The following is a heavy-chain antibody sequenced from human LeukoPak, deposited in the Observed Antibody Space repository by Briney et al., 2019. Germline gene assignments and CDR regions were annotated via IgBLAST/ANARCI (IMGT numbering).Heavy chain of an antibody. D-gene: IGHD4-11*01. CDR1: GFTFDDYA. V-gene: IGHV3-9*03. CDR2: ISWNSGSI. J-gene: IGHJ3*02. CDR3: TRVWDYSNYVSTGAFDI. Sequence: GGSLRLSCAASGFTFDDYAMHWVRQAPGKGLEWVSGISWNSGSIGYADSVKGRFTISRDNAKNSLYLQMNSLRAEDMALYYCTRVWDYSNYVSTGAFDIWGQGTMVTVSS.